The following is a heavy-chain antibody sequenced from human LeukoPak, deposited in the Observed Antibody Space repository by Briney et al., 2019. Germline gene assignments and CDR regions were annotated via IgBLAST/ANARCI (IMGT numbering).Heavy chain of an antibody. CDR1: RSTFSSYG. CDR2: IRYDGSNK. CDR3: AKDHIVVPAAMLEYFQH. J-gene: IGHJ1*01. D-gene: IGHD2-2*01. Sequence: PGGSLRLSCAASRSTFSSYGMHWVRQAPGKGLEWVAFIRYDGSNKYYADSVKGRFTISRDNSKNTLYLQMNSLRAEDTAVYYCAKDHIVVPAAMLEYFQHWGQGTLVTVSS. V-gene: IGHV3-30*02.